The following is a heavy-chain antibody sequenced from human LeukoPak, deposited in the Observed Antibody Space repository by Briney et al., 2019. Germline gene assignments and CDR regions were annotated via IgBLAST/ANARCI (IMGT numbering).Heavy chain of an antibody. CDR1: GFAFSIYS. J-gene: IGHJ4*02. D-gene: IGHD2-21*02. CDR2: ITGGSNNI. V-gene: IGHV3-48*02. CDR3: ATSRDWRVES. Sequence: GGSLRLSCAASGFAFSIYSLNWVRQTPGKRLEWVSYITGGSNNILYADSVKGRFTISRDNAKNSLYLQMNSLRDGDTAVYYCATSRDWRVESWGRGIAVTVSS.